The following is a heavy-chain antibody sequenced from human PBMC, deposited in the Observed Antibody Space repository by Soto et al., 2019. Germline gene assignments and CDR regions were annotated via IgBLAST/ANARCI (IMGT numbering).Heavy chain of an antibody. CDR3: ARATLGYCSGGSCYGVDY. V-gene: IGHV1-18*01. CDR1: GYTFTSYG. CDR2: ISAYNGNT. Sequence: ASVKVSCEASGYTFTSYGISCVRQAPGQGLEWMGWISAYNGNTNYAQKLQGRVTMTTDTSTSTAYMELRSLRSDDTAVYYCARATLGYCSGGSCYGVDYWGQGTLVTVSS. J-gene: IGHJ4*02. D-gene: IGHD2-15*01.